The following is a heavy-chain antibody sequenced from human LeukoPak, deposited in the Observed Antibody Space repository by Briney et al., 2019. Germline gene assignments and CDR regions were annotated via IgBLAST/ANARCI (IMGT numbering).Heavy chain of an antibody. CDR2: INHSGST. V-gene: IGHV4-34*01. D-gene: IGHD2-15*01. CDR3: ARPSKRQVVADTRGYFDY. Sequence: SETLSLTCAVYGGSFSGYYWSWIRQPPGKGLEWIGEINHSGSTNYNPSLKLRVTISVDTSKNQFSLKLSSVTAADTAVYYCARPSKRQVVADTRGYFDYWGQGTLVTVSS. CDR1: GGSFSGYY. J-gene: IGHJ4*02.